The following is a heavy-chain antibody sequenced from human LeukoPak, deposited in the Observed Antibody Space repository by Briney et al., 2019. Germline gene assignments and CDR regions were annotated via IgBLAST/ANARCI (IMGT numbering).Heavy chain of an antibody. D-gene: IGHD3-22*01. CDR1: GYTFISYD. CDR3: ARDFFSANYYDSSGYYYYFDY. J-gene: IGHJ4*02. CDR2: ISAYNGNT. Sequence: ASVKVSCKASGYTFISYDISWVRQAPGQGLEWMGWISAYNGNTNYAQKLQGRVTMTTDTSTSTAYMELRSLRSDDTAVYYCARDFFSANYYDSSGYYYYFDYWGQGTLVTVSS. V-gene: IGHV1-18*01.